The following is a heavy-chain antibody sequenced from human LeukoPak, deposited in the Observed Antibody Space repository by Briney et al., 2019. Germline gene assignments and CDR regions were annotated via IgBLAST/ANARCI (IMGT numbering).Heavy chain of an antibody. Sequence: ASVKVSCKASGYTFTSYDINWVRQATGQGLEWMGWMNPNSGNTGYAQKFQGRVTITRNTSISTAYMELSSLRSEDTAVYYCARLVRVVVAATPRRYYYYMDVWGIGTTVTVSS. J-gene: IGHJ6*03. V-gene: IGHV1-8*03. CDR2: MNPNSGNT. D-gene: IGHD2-15*01. CDR1: GYTFTSYD. CDR3: ARLVRVVVAATPRRYYYYMDV.